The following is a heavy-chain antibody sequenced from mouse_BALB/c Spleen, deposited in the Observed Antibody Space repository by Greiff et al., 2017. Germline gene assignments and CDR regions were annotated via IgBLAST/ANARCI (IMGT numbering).Heavy chain of an antibody. Sequence: EVKLMESGGGLVKPGGSLKLSCAASGFTFSSYAMSWVRQTPEKRLEWVATISSGGSYTYYPDSVKGRFTISRDNAKNTLYLQMSSLRSEDTAMYYCARRGNYDAMDYWGQGTSVTVSS. CDR3: ARRGNYDAMDY. J-gene: IGHJ4*01. D-gene: IGHD2-1*01. V-gene: IGHV5-9-3*01. CDR1: GFTFSSYA. CDR2: ISSGGSYT.